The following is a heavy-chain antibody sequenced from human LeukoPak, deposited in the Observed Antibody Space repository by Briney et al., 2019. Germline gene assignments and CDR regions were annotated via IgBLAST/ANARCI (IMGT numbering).Heavy chain of an antibody. CDR1: GYSISSGYY. CDR2: IYQSGRT. V-gene: IGHV4-38-2*02. CDR3: AKGYCRGNSCYDDRGAFDY. D-gene: IGHD2-2*01. Sequence: SETLSLTCTVSGYSISSGYYWGWIRQSPGKGLEWIGSIYQSGRTHYNPSLKSRLTISLDTSKNQFSLKLSSVTAADTAVYYCAKGYCRGNSCYDDRGAFDYWGQGTLVTVSS. J-gene: IGHJ4*02.